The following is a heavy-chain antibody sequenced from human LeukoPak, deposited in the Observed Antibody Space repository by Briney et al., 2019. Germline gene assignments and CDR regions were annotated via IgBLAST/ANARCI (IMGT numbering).Heavy chain of an antibody. V-gene: IGHV1-2*02. D-gene: IGHD6-6*01. CDR1: GYTFTDYY. J-gene: IGHJ4*02. Sequence: ASVKVSCKASGYTFTDYYMHWVRQAPGQGLEWLGWINPNSGGTNFAQKFQGRVAMTRDTSISTAYLELGSLRSDDTAVYFCARARWQLVPYFDSWGQGTLVTVSS. CDR2: INPNSGGT. CDR3: ARARWQLVPYFDS.